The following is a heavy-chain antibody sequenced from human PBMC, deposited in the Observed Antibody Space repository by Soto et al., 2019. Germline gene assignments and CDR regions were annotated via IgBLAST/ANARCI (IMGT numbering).Heavy chain of an antibody. V-gene: IGHV5-10-1*01. D-gene: IGHD3-22*01. Sequence: EESLKISCSGSGYSFAGYWITWGRQMPWKGLEWMGRIDPSDSQTYYSPSFRGHVTISAAKSITTVFLQWSSLRASDTAMYYCARQIYDSDSGPNFQYYFDSWGQGTLVTVSS. CDR3: ARQIYDSDSGPNFQYYFDS. CDR1: GYSFAGYW. CDR2: IDPSDSQT. J-gene: IGHJ4*02.